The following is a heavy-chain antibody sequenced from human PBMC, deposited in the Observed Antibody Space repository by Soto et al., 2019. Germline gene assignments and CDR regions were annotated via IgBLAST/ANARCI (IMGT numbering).Heavy chain of an antibody. CDR2: IIPILGIA. D-gene: IGHD2-15*01. Sequence: ASVKVSCKASGGTFSSYTISWVRQAPGQGLEWMGRIIPILGIANYAQKFQGRVTITADKSTSTAYMELSSLRSEDTAVYYCARDRLGYCSGGSCSPFVAVDGGGRDAFDIWGQGTMVTVSS. CDR3: ARDRLGYCSGGSCSPFVAVDGGGRDAFDI. CDR1: GGTFSSYT. J-gene: IGHJ3*02. V-gene: IGHV1-69*04.